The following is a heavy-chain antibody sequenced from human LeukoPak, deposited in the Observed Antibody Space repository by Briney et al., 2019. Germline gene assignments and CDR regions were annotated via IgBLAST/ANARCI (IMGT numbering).Heavy chain of an antibody. V-gene: IGHV3-33*08. J-gene: IGHJ4*02. D-gene: IGHD1-26*01. CDR2: IWYDGSNK. CDR3: ARAQGIVGALDY. Sequence: GGSLRLSCAASGFTFSSYAMHWVRQAPGKGLEWVAVIWYDGSNKYYADSVKGRFTISRDNSKNTLYLQMNSLRAEDTAVYYCARAQGIVGALDYWGQGTLVTVSS. CDR1: GFTFSSYA.